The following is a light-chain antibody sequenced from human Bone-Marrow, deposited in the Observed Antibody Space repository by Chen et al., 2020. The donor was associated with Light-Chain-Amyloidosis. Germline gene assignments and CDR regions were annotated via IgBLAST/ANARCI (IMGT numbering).Light chain of an antibody. J-gene: IGLJ3*02. CDR1: SGSIATNY. Sequence: NFMLTQPHSVSESPGKTVIISCTRSSGSIATNYVQWYQQRPGSSPTTVIYEDDQRPSGVPDRFSGSIDRSSNSASLTISGLKTEDEADYYCQSYLGSSQVEFGGGTKLTVL. V-gene: IGLV6-57*01. CDR3: QSYLGSSQVE. CDR2: EDD.